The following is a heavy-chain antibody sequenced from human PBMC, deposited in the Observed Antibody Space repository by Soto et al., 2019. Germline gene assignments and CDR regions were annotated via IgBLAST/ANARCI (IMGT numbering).Heavy chain of an antibody. CDR2: ISPIFGTA. CDR3: AGPSAAARYCYGMDF. CDR1: GGTFSSYA. J-gene: IGHJ6*02. D-gene: IGHD2-8*02. V-gene: IGHV1-69*06. Sequence: QVQLVQSGAEVKKPGSSVKVSCKASGGTFSSYAISWWRQAPGQGVERMGGISPIFGTANYAQQFQGRFTLTSDKSTSTAYMELRGLRAEDTAVYYRAGPSAAARYCYGMDFWAQGPTAAVSS.